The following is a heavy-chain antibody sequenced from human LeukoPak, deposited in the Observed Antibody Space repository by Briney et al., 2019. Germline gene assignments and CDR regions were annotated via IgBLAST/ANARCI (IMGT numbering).Heavy chain of an antibody. CDR2: ISSSSSYI. Sequence: PGGSLRLSSAASGFTFSSYSMNWVRQAPGKGLEWVSSISSSSSYIYYADSVKGRFTISRDNSKNTLYLQMSSLRAEDTAVYYCAKDIMPRNNAFDIWGQGTMVTVSS. V-gene: IGHV3-21*04. CDR1: GFTFSSYS. D-gene: IGHD3-16*01. J-gene: IGHJ3*02. CDR3: AKDIMPRNNAFDI.